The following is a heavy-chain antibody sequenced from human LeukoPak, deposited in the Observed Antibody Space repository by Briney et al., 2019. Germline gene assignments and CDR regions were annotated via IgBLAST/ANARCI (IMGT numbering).Heavy chain of an antibody. Sequence: GGSLRLSCAASGFTFSTYSMTWVRQAPGKGLEWLSYISSSSSTIYYGGSVKGRFTVSRDNAKNLLYLQMNSLRAEDTAVYFCARDSCSKNDYWGQGTLVTVSS. CDR3: ARDSCSKNDY. CDR1: GFTFSTYS. CDR2: ISSSSSTI. J-gene: IGHJ4*02. V-gene: IGHV3-48*01. D-gene: IGHD4-11*01.